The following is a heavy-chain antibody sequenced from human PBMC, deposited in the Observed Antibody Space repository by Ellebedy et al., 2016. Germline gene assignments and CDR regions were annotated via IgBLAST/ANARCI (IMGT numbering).Heavy chain of an antibody. V-gene: IGHV3-72*01. CDR1: GFSVSDYF. D-gene: IGHD7-27*01. CDR3: ATGLNGDARNDIFHI. Sequence: GESLKISXAASGFSVSDYFIDCVRQSPERGLQWVARIRNEASTEYAASVKGRFTISRDGARNSVFLQMSRLDMEDTAVYYCATGLNGDARNDIFHIWGQGTVVTVSP. CDR2: IRNEAST. J-gene: IGHJ3*02.